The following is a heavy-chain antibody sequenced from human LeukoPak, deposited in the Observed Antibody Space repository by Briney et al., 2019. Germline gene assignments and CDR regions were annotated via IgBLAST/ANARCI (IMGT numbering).Heavy chain of an antibody. CDR2: IYYSGST. D-gene: IGHD6-13*01. J-gene: IGHJ4*02. Sequence: SETLSLTCTDSGGSISSYNWSWVRQPPGKGLEWVGYIYYSGSTNYNPSLKSRVTISVDTSKNQFSLKLSSVTAADTAVYYCARHYGSSWSFDYWGQGTLVTVSS. CDR3: ARHYGSSWSFDY. CDR1: GGSISSYN. V-gene: IGHV4-59*08.